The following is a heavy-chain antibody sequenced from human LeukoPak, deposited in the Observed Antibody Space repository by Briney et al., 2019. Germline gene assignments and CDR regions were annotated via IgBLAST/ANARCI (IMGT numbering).Heavy chain of an antibody. Sequence: PGGSLRLSCAASGFTVSSNYMSWVRQAPGKGLEWVSYIDSSSSTIYYADSVKGRFTVSRDNAKNSLDLQMNSLRADDTAVYYCVRDRGISFYFDYWGQGTLVTVSS. CDR1: GFTVSSNY. CDR3: VRDRGISFYFDY. J-gene: IGHJ4*02. D-gene: IGHD3-16*02. CDR2: IDSSSSTI. V-gene: IGHV3-48*01.